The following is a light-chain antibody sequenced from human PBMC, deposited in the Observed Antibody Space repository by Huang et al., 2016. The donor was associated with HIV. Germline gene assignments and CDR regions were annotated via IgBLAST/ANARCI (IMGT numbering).Light chain of an antibody. J-gene: IGKJ5*01. CDR3: MQALQTPRT. CDR1: QPLLHSNGYNY. V-gene: IGKV2-28*01. CDR2: LGA. Sequence: DIVMTQSPLSMPVTPGEPASISCRSSQPLLHSNGYNYLDWYLQKPGQSPQLLIYLGANRASGVPDRVRGRGAVTDFTLKISTVEAEDVGIYYCMQALQTPRTFGQGTRLEIK.